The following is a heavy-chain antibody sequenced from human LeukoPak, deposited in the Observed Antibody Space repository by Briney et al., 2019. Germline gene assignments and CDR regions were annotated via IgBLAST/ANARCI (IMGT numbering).Heavy chain of an antibody. Sequence: GGSLRLSCVASGFTFSSNGKHWVRQAPGKGLGWVTFIQYDGSKKYYAESVKGRFTISRDNSKNTLYLEMNSLRAEDTAVYYCAKVIGSYYDYWGQGILVTVSS. CDR1: GFTFSSNG. D-gene: IGHD3-10*01. CDR3: AKVIGSYYDY. V-gene: IGHV3-30*02. CDR2: IQYDGSKK. J-gene: IGHJ4*02.